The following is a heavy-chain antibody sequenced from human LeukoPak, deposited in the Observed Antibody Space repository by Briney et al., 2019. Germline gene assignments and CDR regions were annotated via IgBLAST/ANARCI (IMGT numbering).Heavy chain of an antibody. Sequence: GGSLRLSCAASGFTVSSNYMSWVRQAPGKGLEWVSVIYSGGSTYYADSVKGRFTISRDNSKNTLYLQMNSLRAEDTAVYYCARSLGDLVLGYWGQGTLVTVSS. D-gene: IGHD3-10*01. J-gene: IGHJ4*02. CDR3: ARSLGDLVLGY. CDR1: GFTVSSNY. CDR2: IYSGGST. V-gene: IGHV3-66*02.